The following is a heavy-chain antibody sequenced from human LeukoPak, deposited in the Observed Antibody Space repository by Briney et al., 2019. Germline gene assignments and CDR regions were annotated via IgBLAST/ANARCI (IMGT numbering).Heavy chain of an antibody. CDR3: ARDHRPEIQYYYMDV. D-gene: IGHD1-14*01. CDR1: GLSLSNFG. CDR2: LLYDGNTK. Sequence: GGSLRLSCAASGLSLSNFGMHWVRQAPGKGLEWVAALLYDGNTKHYADSVKGRFTISRDISKNTFYLQMNSLTAEDTAVYYCARDHRPEIQYYYMDVWGKGTTVAVSS. V-gene: IGHV3-33*01. J-gene: IGHJ6*03.